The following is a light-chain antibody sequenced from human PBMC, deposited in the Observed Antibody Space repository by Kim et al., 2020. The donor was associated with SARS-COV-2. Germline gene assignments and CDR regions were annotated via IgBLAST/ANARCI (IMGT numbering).Light chain of an antibody. CDR1: KLGDKY. CDR2: QDS. J-gene: IGLJ1*01. Sequence: VSPGQTASIPCSGDKLGDKYACWYQQKPGQSPVLVIYQDSKRPSGIPERFSGSNSGNTATLTISGTQAMDEADYYCQAWDSSTEVFGTGTKVTVL. V-gene: IGLV3-1*01. CDR3: QAWDSSTEV.